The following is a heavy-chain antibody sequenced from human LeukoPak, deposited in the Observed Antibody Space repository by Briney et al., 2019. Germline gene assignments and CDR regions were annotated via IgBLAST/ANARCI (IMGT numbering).Heavy chain of an antibody. V-gene: IGHV4-34*01. CDR3: ARLIGASGWPYYFDY. CDR1: GGSFSGYY. Sequence: SETLSLTCAVYGGSFSGYYWSWIRQPPGKGLEWIGEINHSGSTNYNPSLKSRVTISVDTSKNQFSLKLSSVAAADTAVYYCARLIGASGWPYYFDYWGQGTLVTVSS. CDR2: INHSGST. J-gene: IGHJ4*02. D-gene: IGHD6-19*01.